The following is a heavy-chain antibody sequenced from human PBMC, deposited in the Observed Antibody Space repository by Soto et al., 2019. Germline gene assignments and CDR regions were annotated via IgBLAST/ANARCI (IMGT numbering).Heavy chain of an antibody. CDR2: TAYTGNT. V-gene: IGHV4-59*01. CDR1: GGCLASYH. Sequence: SETLSLTCVVSGGCLASYHWSWIRQFPGRGLERIAYTAYTGNTNYNPSLKSPATISIDTTKNQQSLKLTSMTASDTSTYYFVRAMHAGFTHYLVPLGPGTLVNVSS. J-gene: IGHJ5*02. D-gene: IGHD1-26*01. CDR3: VRAMHAGFTHYLVP.